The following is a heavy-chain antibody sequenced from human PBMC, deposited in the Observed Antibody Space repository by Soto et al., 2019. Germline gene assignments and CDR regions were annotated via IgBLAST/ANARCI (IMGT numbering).Heavy chain of an antibody. CDR2: IFSNGKT. V-gene: IGHV4-30-4*01. J-gene: IGHJ6*02. D-gene: IGHD6-19*01. Sequence: QVQLQESGPGLVKPSQTFSLTCTVSAGSISSGDYYWSWLRQSPGKGLEWIGYIFSNGKTHYNPSLASRASLSVDTSKNQFSLNLSSVSAADTAVYYCARARARYSSGWLFYFYGLDVWGQGTTVTVSS. CDR3: ARARARYSSGWLFYFYGLDV. CDR1: AGSISSGDYY.